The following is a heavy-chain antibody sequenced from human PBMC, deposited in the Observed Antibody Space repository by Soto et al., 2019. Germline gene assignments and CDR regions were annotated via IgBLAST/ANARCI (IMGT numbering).Heavy chain of an antibody. J-gene: IGHJ4*02. CDR1: GFSLSTSGVT. D-gene: IGHD3-10*01. Sequence: QITLKESGPTLVKPTQTLTLTCSFSGFSLSTSGVTVGSVRQPPGKALECLALIFWDDDKRYSPSLKSRVIITKSTSKNQVVLTMTNMAPVDTATYYWAHSRTYGSGFDYWGQGTLVTVSS. CDR3: AHSRTYGSGFDY. CDR2: IFWDDDK. V-gene: IGHV2-5*02.